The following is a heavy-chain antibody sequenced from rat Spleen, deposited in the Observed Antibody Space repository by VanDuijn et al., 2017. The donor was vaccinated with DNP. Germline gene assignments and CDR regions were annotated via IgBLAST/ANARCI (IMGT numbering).Heavy chain of an antibody. CDR3: ARWPGYNPPYAMDA. V-gene: IGHV3-1*01. D-gene: IGHD1-4*01. CDR1: GYSITSNY. J-gene: IGHJ4*01. Sequence: EVQLQESGPGLVKPSQSLSLICSVTGYSITSNYWGWIRKFPGNKMEWIGYISYSGSTSYTPSLKSRISITRDTSRNQFFLQLNSVTTEDTATYYCARWPGYNPPYAMDAWGQGTSVTVSS. CDR2: ISYSGST.